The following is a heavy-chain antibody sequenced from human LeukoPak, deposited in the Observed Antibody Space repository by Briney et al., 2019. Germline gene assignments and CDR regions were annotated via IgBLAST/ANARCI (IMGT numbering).Heavy chain of an antibody. CDR2: IYYSGST. J-gene: IGHJ4*02. CDR3: ARDRGWFGVFVFDY. CDR1: GGSISSYY. V-gene: IGHV4-59*01. D-gene: IGHD3-10*01. Sequence: SETLSLTCTVSGGSISSYYWSWIRQPPGKGLEWIGYIYYSGSTNYNPSLKSRVTISVDTSKNQFSLKLSSVTAADTAVYYCARDRGWFGVFVFDYWGQGTLVTVSS.